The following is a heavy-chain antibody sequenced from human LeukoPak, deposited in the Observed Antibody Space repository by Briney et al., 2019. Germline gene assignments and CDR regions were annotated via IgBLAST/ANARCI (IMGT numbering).Heavy chain of an antibody. Sequence: PSETLSLTCTVSGYSISSGYYWGWIRQPPGEGLEWIGSIYHSGSTYYNPSLKSRVTISVDTSKNQFSLKLSSVTAADTAVYYCARGYSGYEIFDYWGQGTLVTVSS. J-gene: IGHJ4*02. CDR2: IYHSGST. CDR1: GYSISSGYY. V-gene: IGHV4-38-2*02. CDR3: ARGYSGYEIFDY. D-gene: IGHD5-12*01.